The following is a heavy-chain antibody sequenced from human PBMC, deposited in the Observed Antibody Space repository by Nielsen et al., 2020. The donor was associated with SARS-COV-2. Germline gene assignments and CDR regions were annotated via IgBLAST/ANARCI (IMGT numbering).Heavy chain of an antibody. D-gene: IGHD6-19*01. CDR1: GGSDSRYA. J-gene: IGHJ5*02. Sequence: SVKVSCKATGGSDSRYAVSWVRQAPGQGLEWMGGIIPIFGTANHAQKFQGRLTITADTSKSTVYMELSSLTSNDTAVYYCATSKTMQWPYSRFDPWGQGTLVTVSS. V-gene: IGHV1-69*06. CDR2: IIPIFGTA. CDR3: ATSKTMQWPYSRFDP.